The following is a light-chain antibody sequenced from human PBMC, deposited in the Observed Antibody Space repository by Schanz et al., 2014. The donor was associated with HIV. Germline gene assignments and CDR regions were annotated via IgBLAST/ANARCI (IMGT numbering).Light chain of an antibody. CDR1: NGNIGANY. CDR3: HSCDGRSLGV. V-gene: IGLV6-57*02. CDR2: GDH. Sequence: NFMLTQPQSVSESPGKTITISCIGSNGNIGANYVQWYQQRPGSAPTTVIYGDHHRPSGVPHRFSGLIDSSSNSASLIISELKTEDEADYFCHSCDGRSLGVFGGGTKLTVL. J-gene: IGLJ3*02.